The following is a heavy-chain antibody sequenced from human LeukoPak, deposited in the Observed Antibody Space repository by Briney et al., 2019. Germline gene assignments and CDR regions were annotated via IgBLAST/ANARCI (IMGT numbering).Heavy chain of an antibody. V-gene: IGHV3-20*01. CDR1: GFTFDDYG. Sequence: GGSLRLSCAASGFTFDDYGMSWVRQAPGKGLEWVSGINWNGGSTGYADSVKGRFTISRDNAKNSLYLQMNSLRAEDTALYHCARAMVRGDYYYYYMDVWGKGTTVTISS. J-gene: IGHJ6*03. D-gene: IGHD3-10*01. CDR3: ARAMVRGDYYYYYMDV. CDR2: INWNGGST.